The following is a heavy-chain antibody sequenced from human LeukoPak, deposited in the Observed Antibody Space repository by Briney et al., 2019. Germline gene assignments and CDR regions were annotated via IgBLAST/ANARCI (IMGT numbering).Heavy chain of an antibody. J-gene: IGHJ4*02. CDR1: GYSCTTYA. V-gene: IGHV1-3*01. D-gene: IGHD4-17*01. CDR3: ARRLKGSYGKPFYF. Sequence: ASVKVSCKASGYSCTTYATHWVRQAPGQRLEWMGLINPDKGDTKYSQNFQGRITVTRDTSASTTYMELSSLVSEDTAVYYCARRLKGSYGKPFYFGGQGPLAPVSS. CDR2: INPDKGDT.